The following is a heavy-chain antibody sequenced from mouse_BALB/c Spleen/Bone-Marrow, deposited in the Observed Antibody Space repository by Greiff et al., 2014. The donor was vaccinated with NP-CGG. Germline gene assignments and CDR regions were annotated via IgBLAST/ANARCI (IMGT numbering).Heavy chain of an antibody. CDR1: GYTFTDYT. D-gene: IGHD2-3*01. J-gene: IGHJ2*01. Sequence: LKESGPELVKPGASVKISCKTSGYTFTDYTLYWVKQSHGKSLEWIGGVNPNIGGTSYNQKFKGKASLTVNKSSTTAYMELRSLTSEDSAVYYCARGRWYYWGQGTTLTVSS. CDR3: ARGRWYY. V-gene: IGHV1-22*01. CDR2: VNPNIGGT.